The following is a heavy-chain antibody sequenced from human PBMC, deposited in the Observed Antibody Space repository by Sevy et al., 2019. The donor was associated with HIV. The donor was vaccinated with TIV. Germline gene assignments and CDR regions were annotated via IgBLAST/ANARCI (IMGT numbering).Heavy chain of an antibody. D-gene: IGHD3-22*01. CDR3: ARIDYYDSSGYVRGDYFDY. CDR1: GFTFSSYW. V-gene: IGHV3-7*01. Sequence: GGSLRLSCAASGFTFSSYWMSWVRQAPGKGLEWVANIKQDGSEKYYVDSVKGRFTISRDNAKNSLYLQMNSLRAEDTAVYYCARIDYYDSSGYVRGDYFDYWGQGTLVTVSS. CDR2: IKQDGSEK. J-gene: IGHJ4*02.